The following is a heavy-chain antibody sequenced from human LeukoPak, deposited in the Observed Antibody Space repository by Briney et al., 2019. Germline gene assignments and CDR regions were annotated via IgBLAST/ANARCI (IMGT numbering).Heavy chain of an antibody. CDR1: GLTFSSSV. J-gene: IGHJ6*02. D-gene: IGHD1-26*01. Sequence: GGSLRLSCAASGLTFSSSVMHWVRQAPGKGLEWVAVIWSDGASQYYADSVKGRFTISRDNPRNTLYLQMNSLRAEDTAVYYCARDPVGAIGYGMDVWGQGTTVTVSS. V-gene: IGHV3-33*01. CDR3: ARDPVGAIGYGMDV. CDR2: IWSDGASQ.